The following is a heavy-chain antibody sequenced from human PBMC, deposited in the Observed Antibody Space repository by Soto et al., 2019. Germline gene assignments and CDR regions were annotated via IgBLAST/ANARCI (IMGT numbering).Heavy chain of an antibody. V-gene: IGHV4-31*03. CDR1: GGSISCGRYY. J-gene: IGHJ4*02. CDR3: ARAPGDYFDY. Sequence: QVQLQESGPGLVKPSQTLSLTSTVSGGSISCGRYYWSWIRQHPGKGLEWIGYMFYSGSTYYNPSLKSRVTISVDTSKNQFSLKLSSVTAADTAVYYCARAPGDYFDYWGQGTLVTVSS. CDR2: MFYSGST.